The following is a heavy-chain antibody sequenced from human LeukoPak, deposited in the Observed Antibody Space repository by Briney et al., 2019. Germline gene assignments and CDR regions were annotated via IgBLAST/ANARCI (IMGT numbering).Heavy chain of an antibody. CDR2: IYPDDSDT. V-gene: IGHV5-51*01. J-gene: IGHJ4*02. CDR3: ARLPYCSGGSCPPVYFDS. CDR1: GYSFTSYW. Sequence: GESLKISCKGSGYSFTSYWIAWVRQMPGKGLEWMGIIYPDDSDTRYSPSFQGQVTISADKSISTAYLQWSSLKASGTAMYYCARLPYCSGGSCPPVYFDSWGQGTLVTVSS. D-gene: IGHD2-15*01.